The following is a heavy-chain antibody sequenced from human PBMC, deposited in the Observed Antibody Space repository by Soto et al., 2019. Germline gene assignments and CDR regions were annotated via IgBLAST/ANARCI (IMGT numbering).Heavy chain of an antibody. CDR3: AKSLKGTIFGVGGEPHYYYYGMDV. Sequence: QVQLVQSGAEVKKPGSSVKVSCKASGGTFSSYAISWVRQAPGQGLEWMGGIIPIFGTANYAQKFQGRVTITADESTRPAYMELSSLRFEDTAVYSFAKSLKGTIFGVGGEPHYYYYGMDVWGQGTTVTVSS. V-gene: IGHV1-69*12. CDR1: GGTFSSYA. CDR2: IIPIFGTA. D-gene: IGHD3-3*01. J-gene: IGHJ6*02.